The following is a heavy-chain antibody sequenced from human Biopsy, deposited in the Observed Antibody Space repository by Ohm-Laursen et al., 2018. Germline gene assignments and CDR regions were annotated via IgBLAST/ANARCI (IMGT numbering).Heavy chain of an antibody. CDR1: GYTFTDSY. V-gene: IGHV1-2*02. CDR2: INPNSGGT. J-gene: IGHJ2*01. Sequence: SVKVSCKASGYTFTDSYMHWVRQAPGQGLEWMGWINPNSGGTNYAQKFQGRVTMTRDTSMSTAYMELNRLRSDDTAVYYCARGGLDYWYFDLWGRGTLVTVSS. CDR3: ARGGLDYWYFDL. D-gene: IGHD1-26*01.